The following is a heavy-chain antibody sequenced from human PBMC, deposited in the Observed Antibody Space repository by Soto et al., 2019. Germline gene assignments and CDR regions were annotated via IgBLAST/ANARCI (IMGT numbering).Heavy chain of an antibody. CDR3: AREGAKRITIFAVARGYFDY. D-gene: IGHD3-3*01. J-gene: IGHJ4*02. CDR1: GFTFSSYG. V-gene: IGHV3-33*01. CDR2: IWYDGSNK. Sequence: QVQLVESGGGVVQPGRSLRLSCAASGFTFSSYGMHWVRQAPGKGLEWVAVIWYDGSNKYYADSVKGRFTISRDNSKNTLYLQMNCLRAEDTAVYYCAREGAKRITIFAVARGYFDYWGQGTLLTVSS.